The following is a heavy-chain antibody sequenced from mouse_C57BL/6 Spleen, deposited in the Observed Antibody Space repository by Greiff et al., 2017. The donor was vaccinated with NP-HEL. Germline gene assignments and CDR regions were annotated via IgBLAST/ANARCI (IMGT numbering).Heavy chain of an antibody. J-gene: IGHJ3*01. CDR1: GYTFTSYW. CDR3: ARSPHYYGSSYGTY. CDR2: IYPGSGST. V-gene: IGHV1-55*01. D-gene: IGHD1-1*01. Sequence: QVQLKQPGAELVKPGASVKMSCKASGYTFTSYWITWVKQRPGQGLEWIGDIYPGSGSTNYNEKFKSKATLTVDTSSSTAYMQLSSLTSEDSAVYYCARSPHYYGSSYGTYWGQGTLVTVSA.